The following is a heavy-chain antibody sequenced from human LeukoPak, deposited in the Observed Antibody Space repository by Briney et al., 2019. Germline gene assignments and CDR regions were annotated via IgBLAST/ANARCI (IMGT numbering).Heavy chain of an antibody. CDR3: AREGVDYDFWSGYYKYYYYYYMDV. CDR1: GGSISSYY. J-gene: IGHJ6*03. Sequence: SETLSLTCTVSGGSISSYYWSWIRQPAGKGLEWIGRIYTSGSTNYNPSLKSRVTMSVDTSKNQFSLKLSSVTAADTAVYYCAREGVDYDFWSGYYKYYYYYYMDVWGKGTTVTVSS. D-gene: IGHD3-3*01. V-gene: IGHV4-4*07. CDR2: IYTSGST.